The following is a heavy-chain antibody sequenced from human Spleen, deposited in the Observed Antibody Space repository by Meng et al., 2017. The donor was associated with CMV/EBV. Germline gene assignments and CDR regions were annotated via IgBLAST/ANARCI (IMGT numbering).Heavy chain of an antibody. D-gene: IGHD6-19*01. Sequence: ASVKVSCKASGYTFTGYYLHWMRQAPGQGLEWMGWINPNSGATDYAQKFQGRVTMTRDTSISTAYMELSRLRSEDTAVYYCATGDSTGWYQFSWFDPWGQGTLVTVSS. V-gene: IGHV1-2*02. J-gene: IGHJ5*02. CDR2: INPNSGAT. CDR1: GYTFTGYY. CDR3: ATGDSTGWYQFSWFDP.